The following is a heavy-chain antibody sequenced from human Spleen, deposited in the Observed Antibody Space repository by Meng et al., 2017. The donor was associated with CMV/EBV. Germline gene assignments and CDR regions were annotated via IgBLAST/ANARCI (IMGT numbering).Heavy chain of an antibody. CDR2: INPNSADT. CDR1: EGPFRTYA. CDR3: AREQYNISPLLIDY. Sequence: KASEGPFRTYAVTWVRQAPGQGLEWMGRINPNSADTGYAKTFQGRVTMTRDTSITTAYMELSSLRFDDTAVYYCAREQYNISPLLIDYWGQGTLVTVSS. V-gene: IGHV1-2*06. J-gene: IGHJ4*02. D-gene: IGHD1-14*01.